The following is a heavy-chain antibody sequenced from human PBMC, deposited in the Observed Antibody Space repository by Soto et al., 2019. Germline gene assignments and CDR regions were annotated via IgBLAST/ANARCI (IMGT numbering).Heavy chain of an antibody. J-gene: IGHJ3*02. Sequence: GGSLRLSCAASGLTFSDYYMSWIRQAPGKGLEWVSYLSGSGRTMYYADSVKGRFTISRDNAKKSLFLQMNSLRAEDTAVYYCARYCSGGDCYPDAFDNWGRGTMVTVS. CDR2: LSGSGRTM. CDR3: ARYCSGGDCYPDAFDN. V-gene: IGHV3-11*01. CDR1: GLTFSDYY. D-gene: IGHD2-15*01.